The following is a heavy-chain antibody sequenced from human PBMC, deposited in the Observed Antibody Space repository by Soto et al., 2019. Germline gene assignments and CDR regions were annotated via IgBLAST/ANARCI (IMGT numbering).Heavy chain of an antibody. V-gene: IGHV3-23*01. J-gene: IGHJ4*02. D-gene: IGHD4-4*01. CDR1: GFTISSYA. CDR2: ISGSGGST. Sequence: GGSLRLSCAASGFTISSYAMSWVRQAPGKGLEWVSAISGSGGSTYYADSVKGRFTISRDNSKNTLYLQMNSLRAEDTVVYYCAKDPYGYSNYFGYWGQGTLVTVSS. CDR3: AKDPYGYSNYFGY.